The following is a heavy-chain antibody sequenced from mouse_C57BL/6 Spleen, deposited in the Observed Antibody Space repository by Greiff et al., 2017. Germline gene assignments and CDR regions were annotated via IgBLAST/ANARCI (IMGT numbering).Heavy chain of an antibody. CDR1: GYTFTSYW. V-gene: IGHV1-55*01. Sequence: QVQLQQPGAELVKPGASVKMSCKASGYTFTSYWLTCVKQRPGQGLEWIGDIYPGSGSTNYNEKFKSKATLTVDTSSSTAYMQLSSLTSEYSAVYYCARLYYSNSNYYAMEYWGLGTSVTVSS. J-gene: IGHJ4*01. CDR2: IYPGSGST. D-gene: IGHD2-5*01. CDR3: ARLYYSNSNYYAMEY.